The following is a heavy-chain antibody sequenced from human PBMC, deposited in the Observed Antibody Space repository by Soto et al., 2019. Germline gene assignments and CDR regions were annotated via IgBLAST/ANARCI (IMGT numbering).Heavy chain of an antibody. CDR1: GFTFSSYG. D-gene: IGHD3-10*01. CDR2: ISYDGSNK. CDR3: AKDIVWFGELTSYYYGMDV. V-gene: IGHV3-30*18. J-gene: IGHJ6*02. Sequence: PGGSLRLSCAASGFTFSSYGMHWGRQGPGKGLEGVAVISYDGSNKYYADSVKGRFTISRDNSKNTLYLQMNSLRAEDTAVYYCAKDIVWFGELTSYYYGMDVWGQGTTVTVSS.